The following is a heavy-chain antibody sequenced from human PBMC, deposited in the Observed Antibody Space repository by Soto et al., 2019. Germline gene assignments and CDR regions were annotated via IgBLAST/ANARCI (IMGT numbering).Heavy chain of an antibody. D-gene: IGHD2-2*01. Sequence: HPCRASGVKIGDHGMHRIRKAPGKGLEWVAVISYDGSNKYYADYVKGRFTISRDNSKNTLYLQMNSLRAEDTAVYYCAKATGYCYSSSCRDYYYSTVTEVRVQGTTV. CDR3: AKATGYCYSSSCRDYYYSTVTEV. CDR1: GVKIGDHG. V-gene: IGHV3-30*18. J-gene: IGHJ6*01. CDR2: ISYDGSNK.